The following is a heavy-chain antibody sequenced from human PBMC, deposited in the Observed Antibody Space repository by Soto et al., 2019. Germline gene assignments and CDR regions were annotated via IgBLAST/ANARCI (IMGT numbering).Heavy chain of an antibody. CDR3: ASTNGPYYGAVHS. Sequence: SETLSLTCTVSGGSISSYYWSWIRQPPGKGLEWIGYLYDVVGTTYNPSLKSRVTMSADTSKNQFALTLTSVTAEDTAIYYCASTNGPYYGAVHSWGQGTLVTVSS. CDR2: LYDVVGT. D-gene: IGHD2-8*01. V-gene: IGHV4-59*08. J-gene: IGHJ5*02. CDR1: GGSISSYY.